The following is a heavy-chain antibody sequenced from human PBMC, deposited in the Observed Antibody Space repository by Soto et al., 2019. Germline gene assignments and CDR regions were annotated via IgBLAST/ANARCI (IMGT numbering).Heavy chain of an antibody. J-gene: IGHJ6*02. V-gene: IGHV1-3*01. CDR1: GYTFTSYA. D-gene: IGHD1-26*01. CDR2: INAGNGNT. CDR3: ARDRPWGSYLLDYYGMDV. Sequence: QVQLVQSGAEVKKPGASVKVSCKASGYTFTSYAMHWVRQAPGQRLEWMGWINAGNGNTKYSQKFQGRVTITRDTSASTAYMELSSLRSEDTAVYYCARDRPWGSYLLDYYGMDVWGQGTTVTVSS.